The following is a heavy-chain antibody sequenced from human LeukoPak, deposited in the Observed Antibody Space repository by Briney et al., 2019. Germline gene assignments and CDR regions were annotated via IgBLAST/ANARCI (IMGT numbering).Heavy chain of an antibody. CDR2: IYPGDSDT. D-gene: IGHD3-22*01. J-gene: IGHJ4*02. Sequence: HGESLKISCKGSGYSFSSYWIGWVRQTPGKGLEWMGIIYPGDSDTRYSPSFQGQVTISADKSISTAYLQWSSLKASDTAMYYCARRLYDSSGYYFDFWGQGTLVTVPS. CDR3: ARRLYDSSGYYFDF. CDR1: GYSFSSYW. V-gene: IGHV5-51*01.